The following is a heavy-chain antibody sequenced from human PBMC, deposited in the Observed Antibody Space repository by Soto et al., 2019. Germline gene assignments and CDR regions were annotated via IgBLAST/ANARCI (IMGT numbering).Heavy chain of an antibody. Sequence: ASVKVSCKASRGTFSSYAISWVRQAPGQGLEWMGGIIPIFGTANYAQKFQGRVTITADESTHTAYMELSGLRAEGTAGYDSASPKAYNYDSSGYYGGLAYWGKGPLVPVSS. CDR2: IIPIFGTA. CDR1: RGTFSSYA. V-gene: IGHV1-69*13. CDR3: ASPKAYNYDSSGYYGGLAY. D-gene: IGHD3-22*01. J-gene: IGHJ4*02.